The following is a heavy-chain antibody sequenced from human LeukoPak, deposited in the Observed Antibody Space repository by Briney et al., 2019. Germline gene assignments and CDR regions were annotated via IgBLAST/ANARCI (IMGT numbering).Heavy chain of an antibody. Sequence: GGSLRLSCAASGFTFSSYWMHWVRQAPGKGLVWVSRINSDGSTTTYADSMKGRFTISRDNAKNTLYLQMNSLRAEDTAVYYCAVKWTYDGFDIWGRGTMVTVSS. J-gene: IGHJ3*02. D-gene: IGHD1-26*01. CDR1: GFTFSSYW. CDR2: INSDGSTT. CDR3: AVKWTYDGFDI. V-gene: IGHV3-74*01.